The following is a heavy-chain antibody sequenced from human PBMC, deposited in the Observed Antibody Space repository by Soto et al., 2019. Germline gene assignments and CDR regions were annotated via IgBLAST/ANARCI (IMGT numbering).Heavy chain of an antibody. CDR2: VSVSIGTT. CDR3: AKPDVPHSTCNAYVYDH. Sequence: PGGSLRLSCGVSGVSFATSNRSWFLQPPGKGVEGVSAVSVSIGTTYSAASLQGRVTVSIDISDNQLFLRMTILTAHDTAVYFGAKPDVPHSTCNAYVYDHWARGVLVTVSS. V-gene: IGHV3-23*01. D-gene: IGHD2-21*01. J-gene: IGHJ4*02. CDR1: GVSFATSN.